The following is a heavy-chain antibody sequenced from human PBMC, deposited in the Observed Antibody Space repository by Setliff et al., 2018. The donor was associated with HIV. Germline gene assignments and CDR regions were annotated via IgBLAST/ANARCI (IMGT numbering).Heavy chain of an antibody. Sequence: SETLSLTCVVPGYSIGSGYYWGWIRQTPGEGLEWIGSVYHSGSTYYNPSLKSRITISIDTSKNHFSLRLTSVTAADTAVYYCARLAPAMVYELDYWGPGILVTVSS. CDR2: VYHSGST. D-gene: IGHD5-18*01. CDR1: GYSIGSGYY. J-gene: IGHJ4*02. V-gene: IGHV4-38-2*01. CDR3: ARLAPAMVYELDY.